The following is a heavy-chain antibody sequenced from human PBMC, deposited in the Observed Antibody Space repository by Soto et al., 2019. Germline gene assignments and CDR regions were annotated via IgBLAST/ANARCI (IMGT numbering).Heavy chain of an antibody. V-gene: IGHV3-33*01. CDR3: ASEEAAAGASRGHYYYYGMDV. D-gene: IGHD6-13*01. J-gene: IGHJ6*02. CDR1: GFTFSSYG. Sequence: QVQLVESGGGVVQPGRSLRLSCAASGFTFSSYGMHWVRQAPGKGLEWVAVIGYDGSNKYYADSVKGRFTISRDNSKNSLYLQMNSLRDEDTAVYYCASEEAAAGASRGHYYYYGMDVWGQGTTVTVSS. CDR2: IGYDGSNK.